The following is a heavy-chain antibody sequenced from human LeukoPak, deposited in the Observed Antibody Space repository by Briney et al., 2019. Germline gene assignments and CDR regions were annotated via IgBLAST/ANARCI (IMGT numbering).Heavy chain of an antibody. CDR2: IYTSGST. Sequence: SETLSLTCTVSGGSTSSYYWSWIRQPAGKGLEWIGRIYTSGSTNYNPSLKSRVTMSVDTSKNQFSLKLSSVTAADTAVYYCARGRFSSRSLDYWGQGTLVTVSS. V-gene: IGHV4-4*07. J-gene: IGHJ4*02. D-gene: IGHD3-3*01. CDR1: GGSTSSYY. CDR3: ARGRFSSRSLDY.